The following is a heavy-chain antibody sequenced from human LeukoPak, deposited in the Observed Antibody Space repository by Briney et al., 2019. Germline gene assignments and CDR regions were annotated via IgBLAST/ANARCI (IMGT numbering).Heavy chain of an antibody. J-gene: IGHJ4*02. CDR2: INPSGGST. V-gene: IGHV1-46*01. CDR1: GYTFTSYY. CDR3: ASSPDIVATIWHYFTT. Sequence: GASVKVSCKASGYTFTSYYMHWVRQAPGQGLEWMGIINPSGGSTSYAQKFQGRVTMTRDMSTSTVYMELSSLRSEDTAVYYCASSPDIVATIWHYFTTGAREPWSPSPQ. D-gene: IGHD5-12*01.